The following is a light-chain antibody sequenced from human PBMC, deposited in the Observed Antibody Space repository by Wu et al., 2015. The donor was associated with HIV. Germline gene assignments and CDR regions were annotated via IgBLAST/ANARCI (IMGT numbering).Light chain of an antibody. V-gene: IGKV3-20*01. CDR2: GAS. CDR3: QQYVRSSWT. Sequence: ETVLTQSPGTLSLSPGERATLSCRASQSVSINYLAWYQQKPGQAPRLLIYGASIRATGIPDRFSGSGSGTDFTLTISRLEPEDFAVYYCQQYVRSSWTFGRRDHGGNQT. CDR1: QSVSINY. J-gene: IGKJ1*01.